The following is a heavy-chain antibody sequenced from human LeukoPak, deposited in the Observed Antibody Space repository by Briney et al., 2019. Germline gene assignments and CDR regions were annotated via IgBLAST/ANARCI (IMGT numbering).Heavy chain of an antibody. J-gene: IGHJ4*02. CDR3: ARGEGNTAMFSLIY. D-gene: IGHD5-18*01. V-gene: IGHV4-61*01. Sequence: PSETLSLTCTVSGGSVSSGSYYWSWIRQPPGKGLEWIGYIYYSGSTNYNPSLKSRVTISVDTSKNQFSLKLSSVTAADTAVYYCARGEGNTAMFSLIYWGQGTLVTVSS. CDR1: GGSVSSGSYY. CDR2: IYYSGST.